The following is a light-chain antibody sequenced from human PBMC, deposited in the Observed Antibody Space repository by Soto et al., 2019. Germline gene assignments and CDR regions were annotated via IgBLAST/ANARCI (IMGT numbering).Light chain of an antibody. V-gene: IGKV1-5*01. Sequence: IQMTQCSSSLYISIGARVTINCRASQSITTFLAWYQQKPGKAPQILIYDASKLEPGVPSRLSGGVSGTEVTLTSSSLRPYYFATYYCQKFNDQSAWTFGRGTKVDI. CDR3: QKFNDQSAWT. CDR1: QSITTF. CDR2: DAS. J-gene: IGKJ1*01.